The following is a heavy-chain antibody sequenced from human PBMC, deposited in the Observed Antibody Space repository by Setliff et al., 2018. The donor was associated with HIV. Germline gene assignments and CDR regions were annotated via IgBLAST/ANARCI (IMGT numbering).Heavy chain of an antibody. CDR3: VRGDVAFLGVLSPLAV. J-gene: IGHJ3*01. Sequence: GGSLRLSCAASTSPFSNYDIQWVRQAPGKGLEWVAFVSFEGGNKYYADSVKGRFTISRDISKNTVYLQMNSLRPEDTAVYFCVRGDVAFLGVLSPLAVWGQGTMVTVSS. CDR1: TSPFSNYD. V-gene: IGHV3-30-3*01. D-gene: IGHD1-26*01. CDR2: VSFEGGNK.